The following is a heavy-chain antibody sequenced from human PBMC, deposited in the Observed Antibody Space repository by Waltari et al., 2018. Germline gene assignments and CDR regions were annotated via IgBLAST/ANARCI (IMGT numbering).Heavy chain of an antibody. D-gene: IGHD1-26*01. CDR2: MSYSSDST. Sequence: EVQLVESGGGLVQPGGSLRLSCAASGFTFSNNAMNWVRQAPGKGLEWVSGMSYSSDSTYYADSVKCRFTISRENSKNMLYLQMSSLRAEDTALYFCATSVGGTSLTGFQHWGQGTLVTVSS. CDR3: ATSVGGTSLTGFQH. V-gene: IGHV3-23*04. J-gene: IGHJ1*01. CDR1: GFTFSNNA.